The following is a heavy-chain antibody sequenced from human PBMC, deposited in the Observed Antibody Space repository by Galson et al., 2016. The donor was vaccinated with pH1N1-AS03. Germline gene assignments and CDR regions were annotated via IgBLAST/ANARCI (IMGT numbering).Heavy chain of an antibody. D-gene: IGHD3-16*01. Sequence: SVKVSCKASGYKFTNYGFNWVRQAPGQGLERMGWISGYNGNTNYAQSLQGRVTMTTDTSTSTAYMELRSLRSDDTAVYYCARDDVALYYYYGLDVWGQGTTVTVSS. V-gene: IGHV1-18*04. CDR3: ARDDVALYYYYGLDV. CDR2: ISGYNGNT. J-gene: IGHJ6*02. CDR1: GYKFTNYG.